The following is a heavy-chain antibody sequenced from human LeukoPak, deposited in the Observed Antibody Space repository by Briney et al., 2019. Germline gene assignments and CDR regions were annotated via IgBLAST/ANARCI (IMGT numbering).Heavy chain of an antibody. V-gene: IGHV4-39*07. Sequence: PSETLSLTCTVSGGSISSSSYYWGWIRQPPGKGLEWIGSIYYSGSTYYNPSLKSRVTISVDTSKNQFSLKLSSVTAADTAVYYCAAITFWGGPFVFDPWGQGTLVTVSS. CDR3: AAITFWGGPFVFDP. D-gene: IGHD3-3*01. CDR2: IYYSGST. CDR1: GGSISSSSYY. J-gene: IGHJ5*02.